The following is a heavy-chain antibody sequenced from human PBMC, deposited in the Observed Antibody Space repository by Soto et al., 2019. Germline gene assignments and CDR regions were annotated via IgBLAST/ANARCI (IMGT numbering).Heavy chain of an antibody. V-gene: IGHV3-30-3*01. CDR3: AGSYYGFWSGYENLFGMDV. CDR2: ISYDGSNK. D-gene: IGHD3-3*01. J-gene: IGHJ6*02. Sequence: QVQLVESGGGVVQPGRSLRLSCAASGFTFSSYAMHWVRQAPGKGLEWVAVISYDGSNKYYADSVKGRFTISRDNSKNTLYLQMNSLRAEDTAVYYCAGSYYGFWSGYENLFGMDVWGQGTTVTVSS. CDR1: GFTFSSYA.